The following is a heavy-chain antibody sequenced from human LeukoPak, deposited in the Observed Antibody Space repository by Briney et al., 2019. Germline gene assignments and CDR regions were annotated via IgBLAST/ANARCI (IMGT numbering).Heavy chain of an antibody. D-gene: IGHD4-11*01. CDR3: PSPMTTVINFDY. CDR1: GFTFSSYS. V-gene: IGHV3-30*02. CDR2: IRYDGSNK. J-gene: IGHJ4*02. Sequence: GGSLRLSCAASGFTFSSYSMNWVRRAPGKGLEWVAFIRYDGSNKYYADSVKGRFTISRDNSKNTLYLQMNSLRAEDTAVYYCPSPMTTVINFDYWGQGTLVTVSS.